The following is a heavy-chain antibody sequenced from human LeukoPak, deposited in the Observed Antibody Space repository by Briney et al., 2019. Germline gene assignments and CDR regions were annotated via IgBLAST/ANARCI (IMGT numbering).Heavy chain of an antibody. CDR3: ARVPSGYHTSAYYYYGMDV. V-gene: IGHV3-74*01. CDR2: INSDGSST. Sequence: PGGSLRLSCAASGFTFSSYWMHWVRHAPGKGLVWVSRINSDGSSTSYADSVKGRFTISRDNAKNTLYLQMNSLRAEDTAVYYCARVPSGYHTSAYYYYGMDVWGQGTTVTVSS. D-gene: IGHD3-22*01. J-gene: IGHJ6*02. CDR1: GFTFSSYW.